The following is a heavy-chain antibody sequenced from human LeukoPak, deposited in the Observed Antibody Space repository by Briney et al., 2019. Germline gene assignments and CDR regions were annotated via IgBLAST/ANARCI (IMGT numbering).Heavy chain of an antibody. CDR1: GYTFTSYP. V-gene: IGHV1-3*04. D-gene: IGHD3-22*01. CDR3: AKEGAIVTLYAFDI. Sequence: ASVKVSCKASGYTFTSYPVHWVRHAPGQRLEWMGWINTGNGNTMYSQNFQGRDTFTRDTSANTAYMELSSLTSEDTAVYYCAKEGAIVTLYAFDIWGQGTMVTVSS. J-gene: IGHJ3*02. CDR2: INTGNGNT.